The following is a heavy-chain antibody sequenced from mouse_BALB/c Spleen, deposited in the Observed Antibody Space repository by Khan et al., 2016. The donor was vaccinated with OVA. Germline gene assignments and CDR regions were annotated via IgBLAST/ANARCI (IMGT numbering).Heavy chain of an antibody. CDR3: ETSYFYGYYFDY. CDR1: GFTFSSYG. Sequence: EVELVESGGGLVQPGGSRKLFCAASGFTFSSYGMHWVRQAPERGLEWVAYISGYSNTIYYADTVKGRFTISRANPRNTLFLQMPSLMSEDSAMFECETSYFYGYYFDYWGPGTTLTVAS. J-gene: IGHJ2*01. D-gene: IGHD1-1*01. V-gene: IGHV5-17*02. CDR2: ISGYSNTI.